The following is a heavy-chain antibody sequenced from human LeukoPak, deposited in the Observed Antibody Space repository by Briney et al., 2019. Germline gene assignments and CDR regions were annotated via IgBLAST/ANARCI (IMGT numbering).Heavy chain of an antibody. V-gene: IGHV3-48*04. D-gene: IGHD4-17*01. Sequence: GRSLRLSCAASGFTFSSYGMHWVRQAPGKGLEWVSYISSSGTTIYYADSVKGRFTISRDNAKNSLYLQMNSLRAEDTAVYYCARRTVTRDWYFDLWGRGTLVTVSS. J-gene: IGHJ2*01. CDR2: ISSSGTTI. CDR3: ARRTVTRDWYFDL. CDR1: GFTFSSYG.